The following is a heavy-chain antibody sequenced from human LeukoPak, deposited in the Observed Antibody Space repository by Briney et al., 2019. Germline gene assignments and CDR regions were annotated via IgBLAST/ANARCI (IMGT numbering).Heavy chain of an antibody. CDR1: GFTVSSNY. J-gene: IGHJ6*02. CDR2: IYSGGST. D-gene: IGHD2-15*01. CDR3: ARDRDYCSGSSCYYYYYGMDV. Sequence: GGSLRLSCAASGFTVSSNYMSWVRQAPGKGLEWVSVIYSGGSTYYADSVKGRFTISRDNSKNTLYLQMNSLRAEDTAVYYCARDRDYCSGSSCYYYYYGMDVWGQGTTVTVSS. V-gene: IGHV3-66*01.